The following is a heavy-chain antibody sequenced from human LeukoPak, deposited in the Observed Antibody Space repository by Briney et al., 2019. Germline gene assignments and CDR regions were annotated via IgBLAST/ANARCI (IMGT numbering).Heavy chain of an antibody. D-gene: IGHD2-15*01. CDR3: TRGGPIVVVVAATEFDP. CDR2: IRSKAYGGTT. Sequence: LTGGSLRLSCAASGFTFSDYAMSWFRQAPGKGLEWVGVIRSKAYGGTTEYAASVKGRFTISRDDSKSIAYLQMNSLKTEDTAVYYCTRGGPIVVVVAATEFDPWGQGTLVTVSS. V-gene: IGHV3-49*03. CDR1: GFTFSDYA. J-gene: IGHJ5*02.